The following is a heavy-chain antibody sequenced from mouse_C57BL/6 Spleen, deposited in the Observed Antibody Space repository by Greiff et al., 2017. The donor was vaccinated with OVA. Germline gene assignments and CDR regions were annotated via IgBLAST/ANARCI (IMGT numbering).Heavy chain of an antibody. CDR3: TRPGSYGSSYDWYFDV. D-gene: IGHD1-1*01. J-gene: IGHJ1*03. CDR2: IYPGNSDT. Sequence: VQLQQSGTVLARPGASVKMSCKTSGYTFTSYWMQWVKQRPGQGLEWIGAIYPGNSDTSYNQKFKGKAKLTAVTSASTAYMELSSLTNEDSAVYYCTRPGSYGSSYDWYFDVWGTGTTVTVSS. CDR1: GYTFTSYW. V-gene: IGHV1-5*01.